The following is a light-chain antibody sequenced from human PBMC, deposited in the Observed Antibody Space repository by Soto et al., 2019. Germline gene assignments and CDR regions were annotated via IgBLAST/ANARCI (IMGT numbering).Light chain of an antibody. J-gene: IGKJ3*01. CDR2: WAS. Sequence: DIVMTQSPDSLAVSLGERATINCKSSQSVLYTSNNKNYLAWYQQKPGQPPKLLIYWASTRESGVPDRFSGSGSGTDFTLTISSLQAEDVAVYDCQHYYSTPFTFGPGTKVDIK. V-gene: IGKV4-1*01. CDR1: QSVLYTSNNKNY. CDR3: QHYYSTPFT.